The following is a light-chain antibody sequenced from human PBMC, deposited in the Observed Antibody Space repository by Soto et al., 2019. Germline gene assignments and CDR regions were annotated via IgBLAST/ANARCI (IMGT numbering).Light chain of an antibody. Sequence: EIVLTQSPGTLSLSPGERATLSCRASQSVSSSYLAWYQQKPGRAPRLLIYGASSRATGIPDRFSGSGSGTDLTLTISRLEPEDFAVYYCQQYNNWPWTFGQGTKVDIK. CDR3: QQYNNWPWT. CDR2: GAS. CDR1: QSVSSSY. V-gene: IGKV3-20*01. J-gene: IGKJ1*01.